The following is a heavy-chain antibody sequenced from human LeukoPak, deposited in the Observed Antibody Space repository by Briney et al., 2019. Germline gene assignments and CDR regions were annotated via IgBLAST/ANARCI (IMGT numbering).Heavy chain of an antibody. Sequence: PSETLSLTCTVSGGSISSYYWSWTRQPPGKGLEWLGYIYYSGSTNYNPSLKSRVTISVDTSKNQFSLKLSSVTAADTAVDYCAGGPRFDWLSGWGQGTLVTVSS. CDR2: IYYSGST. CDR3: AGGPRFDWLSG. D-gene: IGHD3-9*01. J-gene: IGHJ4*02. CDR1: GGSISSYY. V-gene: IGHV4-59*01.